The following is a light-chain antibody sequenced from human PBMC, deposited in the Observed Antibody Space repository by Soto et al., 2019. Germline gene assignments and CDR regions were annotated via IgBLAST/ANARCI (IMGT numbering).Light chain of an antibody. V-gene: IGKV3-20*01. CDR2: GAS. J-gene: IGKJ4*01. Sequence: IVLTQSPGTLSLSPGERASLSCRASQSVSSNYLAWYQQTPGQAPRLLIYGASSRATGIPDRFSGSGSGTDFTLTISRLEPGDFAMYYCQQYGSSPRLTFGGGTKV. CDR3: QQYGSSPRLT. CDR1: QSVSSNY.